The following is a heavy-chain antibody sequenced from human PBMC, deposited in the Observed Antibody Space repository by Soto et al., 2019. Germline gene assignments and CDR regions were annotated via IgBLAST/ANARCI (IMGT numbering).Heavy chain of an antibody. J-gene: IGHJ6*02. D-gene: IGHD2-15*01. CDR3: ARDCSGGSCYPGMDV. CDR1: GFTVSSNY. CDR2: IYSGGST. Sequence: EVQLVETGGGLIQPGGSLRLSCAASGFTVSSNYMSWVRQAPGKGLEWVSVIYSGGSTYYADSVRGRFTISRDNSKNTLYLQMNSLRAEDTAVYFCARDCSGGSCYPGMDVWGQGTTVTVSS. V-gene: IGHV3-53*02.